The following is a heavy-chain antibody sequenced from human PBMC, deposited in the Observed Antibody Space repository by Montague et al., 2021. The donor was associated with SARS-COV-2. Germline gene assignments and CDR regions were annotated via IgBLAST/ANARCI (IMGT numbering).Heavy chain of an antibody. D-gene: IGHD2/OR15-2a*01. Sequence: PALVKPTQTLTLTCTFSGFSPISDGAGVGWIRQPPGKALEWLALIFWNDDKRYNSSLKNRLTVTKDTSKNQVVLTMTNMDPLDTGTYYCAHSLLFSSLGEFDSWGQGTLVTVAS. CDR3: AHSLLFSSLGEFDS. V-gene: IGHV2-5*01. CDR2: IFWNDDK. CDR1: GFSPISDGAG. J-gene: IGHJ4*02.